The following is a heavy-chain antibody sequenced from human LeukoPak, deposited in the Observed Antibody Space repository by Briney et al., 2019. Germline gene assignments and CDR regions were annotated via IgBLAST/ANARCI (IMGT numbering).Heavy chain of an antibody. D-gene: IGHD3-22*01. CDR1: GFTVDDYA. V-gene: IGHV3-9*01. J-gene: IGHJ5*02. Sequence: GGSLTLSCAASGFTVDDYAMHWVRQAPGKGLGWVSGISWNSGSIGYAHSVKGRFTISRGNAKNSLYLQMNSLRAEDTAVYYCARVADSSGYYSNWFDRWGQGRLVTVSS. CDR3: ARVADSSGYYSNWFDR. CDR2: ISWNSGSI.